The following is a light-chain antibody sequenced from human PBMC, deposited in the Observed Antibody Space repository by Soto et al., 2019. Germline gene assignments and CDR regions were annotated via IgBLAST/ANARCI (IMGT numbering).Light chain of an antibody. J-gene: IGLJ2*01. Sequence: QLVLTQPPSASASLGASVTLTCTLSSGYSNYKVDWYQQRPGKGPRFVMRVGTGGIVGSKGDGIPDRFSVLGSGLNRYLTIKNIQEEDESDYHCGADHGSGINFVHVVFGGGTQLTVL. CDR3: GADHGSGINFVHVV. CDR1: SGYSNYK. V-gene: IGLV9-49*01. CDR2: VGTGGIVG.